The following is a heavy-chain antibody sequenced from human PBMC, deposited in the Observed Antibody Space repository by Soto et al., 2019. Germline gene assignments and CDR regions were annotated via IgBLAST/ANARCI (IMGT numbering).Heavy chain of an antibody. D-gene: IGHD6-6*01. Sequence: SETLSLTCTVSGGSISSYYWSWIRQPAGKGLEWIGRIYYSGRTYYAPSLESRLTISLDMSKNQFSLRLSSVNASDTAVYYCARDRSNSPDYFDYWGQGTLVTVSS. J-gene: IGHJ4*02. CDR2: IYYSGRT. CDR3: ARDRSNSPDYFDY. V-gene: IGHV4-4*07. CDR1: GGSISSYY.